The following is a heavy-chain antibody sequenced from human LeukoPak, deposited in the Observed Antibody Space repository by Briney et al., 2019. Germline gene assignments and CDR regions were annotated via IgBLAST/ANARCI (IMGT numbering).Heavy chain of an antibody. Sequence: PSETLSLTCTVSGGSISSYYWSWIRQPPGKGLEGIGYIYYSGSTNYNPSLKSRVTISVDTSKNQFSLKLSSVTAADTAVYYCAREIAAAGAFDPWGQGTLVTVSS. CDR2: IYYSGST. J-gene: IGHJ5*02. CDR1: GGSISSYY. CDR3: AREIAAAGAFDP. V-gene: IGHV4-59*01. D-gene: IGHD6-13*01.